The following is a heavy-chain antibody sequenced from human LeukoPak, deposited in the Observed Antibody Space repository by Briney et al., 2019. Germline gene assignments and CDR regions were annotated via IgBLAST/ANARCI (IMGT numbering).Heavy chain of an antibody. Sequence: GGSLRLSCAASGFTVSSNYMSWVRQAPGKGLEWVSVIYSGGSTYYADSVKGRFTISRDNSKNTLYLQMNSLRAEDTAVYYCARDPLIVVVPAAKGVDWFDPWGQGTLVTVSS. CDR1: GFTVSSNY. D-gene: IGHD2-2*01. CDR2: IYSGGST. J-gene: IGHJ5*02. V-gene: IGHV3-53*01. CDR3: ARDPLIVVVPAAKGVDWFDP.